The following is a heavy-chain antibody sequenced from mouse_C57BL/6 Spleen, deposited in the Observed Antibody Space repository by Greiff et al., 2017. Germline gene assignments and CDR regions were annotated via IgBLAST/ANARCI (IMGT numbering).Heavy chain of an antibody. CDR2: IDPSDSYT. J-gene: IGHJ3*01. CDR1: GYTFTSYW. CDR3: ARNCYGSLLAY. Sequence: QVQLQQPGAELVMPGASVKLSCKASGYTFTSYWMHWVKQRPGQGLEWIGEIDPSDSYTNYNQKFKGKSTLTVDKSSSTAYMQLSSLTSEDSAVYYCARNCYGSLLAYWGQGTLVTVSA. V-gene: IGHV1-69*01. D-gene: IGHD1-1*01.